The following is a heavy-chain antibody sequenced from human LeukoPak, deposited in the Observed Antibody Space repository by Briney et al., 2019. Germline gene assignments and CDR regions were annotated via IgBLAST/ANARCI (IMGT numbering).Heavy chain of an antibody. CDR2: IIPIFGTA. CDR3: ATSRSGYLSDY. V-gene: IGHV1-69*13. Sequence: GASVKVSCKASGGTFSSYAISWVRQAPGQGLEWMGGIIPIFGTANYAQKFQGRVTITADESTSTAYMELSSLRSEDTAVYYCATSRSGYLSDYWGQGTLVTVSS. CDR1: GGTFSSYA. J-gene: IGHJ4*02. D-gene: IGHD5-12*01.